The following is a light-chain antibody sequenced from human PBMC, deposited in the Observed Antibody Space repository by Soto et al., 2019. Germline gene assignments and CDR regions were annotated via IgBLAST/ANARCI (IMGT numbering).Light chain of an antibody. CDR1: QAVPNN. J-gene: IGKJ5*01. Sequence: DIHLTQSPSFLSASVGDRVTITCRPSQAVPNNMAWYQQKPGKAPNLLIYVASSLQSEVPSRFSGSGSGTDFTLTITSLQPEDFATYYCQQSYGTPITFGQGTRLEIK. CDR2: VAS. V-gene: IGKV1-39*01. CDR3: QQSYGTPIT.